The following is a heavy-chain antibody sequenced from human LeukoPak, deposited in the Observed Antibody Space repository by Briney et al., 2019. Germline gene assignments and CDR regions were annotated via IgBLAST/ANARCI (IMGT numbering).Heavy chain of an antibody. CDR2: ISSSSSYI. CDR1: GFTFSSYS. V-gene: IGHV3-21*01. CDR3: ARDLGFYCSSTSCSSVAFDI. D-gene: IGHD2-2*01. Sequence: GGSLRLSCAASGFTFSSYSMNWVRQAPGKGLEWVSSISSSSSYIYYADSVKGRFTISRDNAKNSLYLQMNSLRAEDTAVYYCARDLGFYCSSTSCSSVAFDIWGQGTMVTVYS. J-gene: IGHJ3*02.